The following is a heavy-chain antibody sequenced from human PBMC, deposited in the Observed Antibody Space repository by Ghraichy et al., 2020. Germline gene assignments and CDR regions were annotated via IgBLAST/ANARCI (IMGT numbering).Heavy chain of an antibody. CDR3: ARGSGSPDPHAFDF. Sequence: ASVKVSCKASGYTFTSYAMHWVRQAPGQRLEWMGWINAGNGNTRYSQKFQGRVAITRDTSASTAYMEMSSLRSEDTAVYYCARGSGSPDPHAFDFWGQGTMVTVSS. CDR1: GYTFTSYA. CDR2: INAGNGNT. J-gene: IGHJ3*01. V-gene: IGHV1-3*01. D-gene: IGHD1-26*01.